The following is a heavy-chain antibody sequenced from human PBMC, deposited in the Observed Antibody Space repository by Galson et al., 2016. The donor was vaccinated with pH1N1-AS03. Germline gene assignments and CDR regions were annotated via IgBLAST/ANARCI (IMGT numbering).Heavy chain of an antibody. CDR3: AKDILRIGMLAGASWGMDV. V-gene: IGHV3-9*01. D-gene: IGHD3-16*01. Sequence: SLRLSCAASGFSVRANAMHWVRQAPGKGLEWVPGITWNSDNIDYADSVKGRFTISRDNAKNSLYLQMNSLRAEDTALYYCAKDILRIGMLAGASWGMDVWGRGTTVTVSS. CDR1: GFSVRANA. J-gene: IGHJ6*02. CDR2: ITWNSDNI.